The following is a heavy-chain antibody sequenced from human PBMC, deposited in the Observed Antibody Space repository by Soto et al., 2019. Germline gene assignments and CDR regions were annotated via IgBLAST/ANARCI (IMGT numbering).Heavy chain of an antibody. CDR2: IYYSGST. Sequence: SETLSLTCTVSGGSISSSSYYWGWIRQPPGKGLEWIGSIYYSGSTYYNPSLKSRVTISVDTSKNQFSLKLSSVTAADTAVYYCARPRPDFYDSSGYTPFDYWGQGTLVTVSS. J-gene: IGHJ4*02. CDR3: ARPRPDFYDSSGYTPFDY. V-gene: IGHV4-39*01. D-gene: IGHD3-22*01. CDR1: GGSISSSSYY.